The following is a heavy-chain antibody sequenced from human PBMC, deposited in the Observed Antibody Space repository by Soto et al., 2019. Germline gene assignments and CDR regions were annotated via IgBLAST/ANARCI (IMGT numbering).Heavy chain of an antibody. CDR1: GGSISPYY. CDR3: ARKGAAASYAHYYMDV. J-gene: IGHJ6*03. V-gene: IGHV4-59*01. Sequence: PSETLSLTCTFSGGSISPYYWSWIRQPPGKGLEWIGYVYYSGNTNYNPSLESRVTISVDTSRNRFSLNLTSATAADTAVYYCARKGAAASYAHYYMDVWGRGTAVTVSS. D-gene: IGHD6-13*01. CDR2: VYYSGNT.